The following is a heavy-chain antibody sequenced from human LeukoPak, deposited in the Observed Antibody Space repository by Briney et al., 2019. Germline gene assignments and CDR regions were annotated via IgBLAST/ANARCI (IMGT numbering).Heavy chain of an antibody. V-gene: IGHV3-48*01. D-gene: IGHD6-19*01. CDR1: GFTFSSYS. J-gene: IGHJ5*02. CDR3: ARDSGSGGP. Sequence: PGGSLRLSCAASGFTFSSYSMNWVRQAPGKGLEWVSYISSSSSSIYYADSVKGRFTISRDNAKNSLYLQMNSLRVEDTAVYYCARDSGSGGPWGQGIPVTVSS. CDR2: ISSSSSSI.